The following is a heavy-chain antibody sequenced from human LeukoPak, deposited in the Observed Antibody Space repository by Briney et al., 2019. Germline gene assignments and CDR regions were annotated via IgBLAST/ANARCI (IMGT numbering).Heavy chain of an antibody. CDR2: IYYSGST. V-gene: IGHV4-59*12. J-gene: IGHJ6*03. CDR3: ARLTPTTLSLYYYYMDV. Sequence: SETLSLTCTVSGGSISSYYWNWIRQPPGKGLEWIGYIYYSGSTNYNPSLKSRVTISVDTSKNQFSLRLSSVTAADTAVYYCARLTPTTLSLYYYYMDVWGKGTMVTVSS. D-gene: IGHD2/OR15-2a*01. CDR1: GGSISSYY.